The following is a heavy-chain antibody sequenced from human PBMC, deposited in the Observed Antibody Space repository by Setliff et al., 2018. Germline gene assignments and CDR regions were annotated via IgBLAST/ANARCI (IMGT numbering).Heavy chain of an antibody. V-gene: IGHV1-18*01. CDR3: ATRTPVTFSGVVTTV. CDR2: ITNYNGKT. D-gene: IGHD3-3*01. Sequence: GASVKVSCKASGYTSINYGISWVRQAPGQGLEWMGWITNYNGKTDYAQKFQDRVILTTDTSTNTAYMELRNLRPDDKAIYYCATRTPVTFSGVVTTVWGQGSLVTVSS. CDR1: GYTSINYG. J-gene: IGHJ4*02.